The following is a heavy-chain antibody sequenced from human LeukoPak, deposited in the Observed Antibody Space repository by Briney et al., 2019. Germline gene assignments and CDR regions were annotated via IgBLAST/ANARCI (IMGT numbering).Heavy chain of an antibody. J-gene: IGHJ3*02. CDR2: IYSSGAT. Sequence: SQTLSLTCSVSGVSISGGNYHWSWIRQPAGKGLEWIGRIYSSGATNYNPSFKRRATISEDTSKNQFSLKLTSVTAADTAVYYCTRDLTQYYDVWSGSHGFDIWGQGTMVIVSS. CDR3: TRDLTQYYDVWSGSHGFDI. V-gene: IGHV4-61*02. D-gene: IGHD3-3*01. CDR1: GVSISGGNYH.